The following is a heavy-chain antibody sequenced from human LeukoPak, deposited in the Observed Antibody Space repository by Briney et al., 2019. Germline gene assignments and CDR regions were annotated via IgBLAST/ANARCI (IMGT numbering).Heavy chain of an antibody. J-gene: IGHJ4*02. CDR3: ARGPPNWGYDY. V-gene: IGHV1-8*01. Sequence: ASVNVSCKASGYTFTSYDINWVGQATGQGPEWMGWMSPNSGNTGYAQKFQGRVTMTRSTSMSTAYMELSSLRSEDTAVYYCARGPPNWGYDYWGQGTLVTVSS. CDR1: GYTFTSYD. CDR2: MSPNSGNT. D-gene: IGHD7-27*01.